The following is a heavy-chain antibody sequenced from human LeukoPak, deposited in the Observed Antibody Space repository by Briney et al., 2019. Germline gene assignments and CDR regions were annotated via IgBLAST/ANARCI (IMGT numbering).Heavy chain of an antibody. CDR1: GASISSSSYY. J-gene: IGHJ4*02. V-gene: IGHV4-39*01. Sequence: PSAPLSLTCTVSGASISSSSYYWGWIRQPPGQGLEWIGSIYYSGSTYYNPSLKSRVTISADTSKNQFSLKLSSVTAADTAVYYCARHPRIAARREFDYWGQGTLVTVSS. CDR3: ARHPRIAARREFDY. CDR2: IYYSGST. D-gene: IGHD6-6*01.